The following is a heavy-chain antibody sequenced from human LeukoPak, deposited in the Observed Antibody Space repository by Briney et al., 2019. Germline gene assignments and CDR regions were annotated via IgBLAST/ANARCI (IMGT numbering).Heavy chain of an antibody. CDR2: IDPNSGGT. CDR3: ARGGGTVFGVVIGIDH. J-gene: IGHJ4*02. CDR1: AFTFIGYS. Sequence: ASVKVSCKASAFTFIGYSIHWVRQAPGQGLEWMGWIDPNSGGTNYAQKFQGRVTVTRDTSISTAYMELSRLRSEDTAVYYCARGGGTVFGVVIGIDHWGQGTPVTVSS. V-gene: IGHV1-2*02. D-gene: IGHD3-3*01.